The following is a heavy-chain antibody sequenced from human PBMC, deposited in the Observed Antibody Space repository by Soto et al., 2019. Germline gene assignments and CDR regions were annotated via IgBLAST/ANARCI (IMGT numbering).Heavy chain of an antibody. CDR2: VFRTGGT. CDR1: GGSVNSPSYY. CDR3: ARIVGTPIDY. D-gene: IGHD1-26*01. V-gene: IGHV4-61*01. J-gene: IGHJ4*02. Sequence: SETLSLTCTVSGGSVNSPSYYWSWIRQPPGKELEWIGYVFRTGGTVYNPSLKSRVTISIDTSQNQFALRLRSVTAADTAIYYCARIVGTPIDYWGQGTLVTVSS.